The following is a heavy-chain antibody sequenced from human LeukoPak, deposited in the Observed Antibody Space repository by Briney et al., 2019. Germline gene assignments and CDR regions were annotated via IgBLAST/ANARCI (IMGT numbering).Heavy chain of an antibody. CDR2: ISYDGSSK. V-gene: IGHV3-30*04. D-gene: IGHD5-18*01. CDR3: ARWGENTARAYFDY. Sequence: PGRSLRLSCAASGFTFSTYAMHWVRQAPGKGLEWVAVISYDGSSKYYADSVKGRFTISRDNSKNTLYLQMNSLRAEDTAVYYCARWGENTARAYFDYWGQGTLVTVSS. J-gene: IGHJ4*02. CDR1: GFTFSTYA.